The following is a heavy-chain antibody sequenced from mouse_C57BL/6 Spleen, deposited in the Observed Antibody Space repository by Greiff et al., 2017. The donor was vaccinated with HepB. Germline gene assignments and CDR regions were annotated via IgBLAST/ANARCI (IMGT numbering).Heavy chain of an antibody. CDR2: INPNNGGT. V-gene: IGHV1-18*01. CDR3: ARWADGYYPWFAY. Sequence: EVQLQQSGPELVKPGASVKIPCKASGYTFTDYNMDWVKQSHGKSLEWIGDINPNNGGTIYNQKFKGKATLTVDKSSSTAYMELRSLTSEDTAVYYFARWADGYYPWFAYWGQGTLVTVSA. J-gene: IGHJ3*01. CDR1: GYTFTDYN. D-gene: IGHD2-3*01.